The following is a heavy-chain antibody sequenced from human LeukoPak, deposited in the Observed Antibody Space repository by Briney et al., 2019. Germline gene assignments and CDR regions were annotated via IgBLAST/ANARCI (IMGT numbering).Heavy chain of an antibody. CDR3: AREIIAAAVYDAFDI. CDR1: GFTFSSYS. V-gene: IGHV3-21*01. CDR2: ISSRSNYI. J-gene: IGHJ3*02. D-gene: IGHD6-25*01. Sequence: GGSLRLSCAASGFTFSSYSMNWVRQAPGKGLEWVSSISSRSNYIYYADSVKGRFATSRDNAKNSLDLQMNSLRAEDTAVYYCAREIIAAAVYDAFDIWGQGTMVTVSS.